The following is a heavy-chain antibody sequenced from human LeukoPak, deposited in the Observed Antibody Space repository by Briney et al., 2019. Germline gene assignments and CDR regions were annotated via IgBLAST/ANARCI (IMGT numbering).Heavy chain of an antibody. V-gene: IGHV3-7*01. CDR1: AFTFSIYW. Sequence: GGDLRLSCQASAFTFSIYWMSWVRQAPGKGLEWVANIKTDGSEKYYVDSVKGRFTISRDNARNSLYLQMNSLRAEDTAVYYCARRSSSWLDYWGQGTLVTVSS. D-gene: IGHD6-13*01. J-gene: IGHJ4*02. CDR3: ARRSSSWLDY. CDR2: IKTDGSEK.